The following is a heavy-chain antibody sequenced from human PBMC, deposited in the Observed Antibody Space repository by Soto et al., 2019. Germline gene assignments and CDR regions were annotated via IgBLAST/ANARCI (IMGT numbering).Heavy chain of an antibody. CDR2: MNPNRGNT. D-gene: IGHD3-16*01. CDR1: GCTFTSYA. J-gene: IGHJ6*03. Sequence: ASVAVSCKASGCTFTSYAINWVRQATGKVLEWMGWMNPNRGNTGYAQKFQGRVTMARNTSTSTAYMELSSLRSEDTAVYYCARSEATYTDPYYYYYMDVWVKGTTVTVSS. V-gene: IGHV1-8*01. CDR3: ARSEATYTDPYYYYYMDV.